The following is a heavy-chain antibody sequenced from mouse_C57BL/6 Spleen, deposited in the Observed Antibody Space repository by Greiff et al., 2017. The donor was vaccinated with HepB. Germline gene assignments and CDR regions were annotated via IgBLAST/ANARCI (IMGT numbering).Heavy chain of an antibody. Sequence: QVQLQQPGAELVKPGASVKMSCKASGYTFPSYWITWVKQRPGPGLEWIGDIYPGSGSTNYNEKFKSKATLNVDTSSSTAYMQISSLTSEDSGVYCWGRSGQLRGFAYWGQGTLVTVSA. CDR1: GYTFPSYW. CDR3: GRSGQLRGFAY. J-gene: IGHJ3*01. D-gene: IGHD6-1*01. CDR2: IYPGSGST. V-gene: IGHV1-55*01.